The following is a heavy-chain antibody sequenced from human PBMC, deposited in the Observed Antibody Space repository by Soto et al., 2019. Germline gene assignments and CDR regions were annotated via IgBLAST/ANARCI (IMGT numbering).Heavy chain of an antibody. CDR1: GDSISISSYY. D-gene: IGHD2-8*01. CDR2: IHYSGST. V-gene: IGHV4-39*01. Sequence: QLQLQESGPGLVKPSETLSLTCSVSGDSISISSYYWGWVRQPPGKGLEWIGSIHYSGSTHYNPSLQSRVTISGDASKKQFYLKLGSVTAADTAMYYCASTKDETWYFDYWGQGNLVTVSS. CDR3: ASTKDETWYFDY. J-gene: IGHJ4*02.